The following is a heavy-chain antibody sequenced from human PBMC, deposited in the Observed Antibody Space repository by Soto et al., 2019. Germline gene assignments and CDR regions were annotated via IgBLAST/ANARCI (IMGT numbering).Heavy chain of an antibody. D-gene: IGHD6-19*01. CDR2: ISSSGGST. CDR3: AKQRGYSSGWYGAFDI. Sequence: EVQLLESGGGLVPPGGSLRLSCAASGFTFTSYAMSWVRQAPGKGLEWVSLISSSGGSTYYADPVKGRFTISRDDSKNAVYLQMDSLRAEDTAVYYCAKQRGYSSGWYGAFDIWGQGTMVTVSS. J-gene: IGHJ3*02. V-gene: IGHV3-23*01. CDR1: GFTFTSYA.